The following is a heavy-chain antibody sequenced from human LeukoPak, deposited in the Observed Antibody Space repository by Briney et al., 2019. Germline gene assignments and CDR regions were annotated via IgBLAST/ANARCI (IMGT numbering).Heavy chain of an antibody. Sequence: GGSLRLSCAASGFTFSSYAMTWVRQAPGKGLEWVSTFSGSGSTTYYADSVKGRFTISRDNSKNTVFLQMDSLGAEDTAVYYFTKGYRAIAYWGQGTLVTVSS. V-gene: IGHV3-23*01. CDR2: FSGSGSTT. D-gene: IGHD1-26*01. CDR1: GFTFSSYA. CDR3: TKGYRAIAY. J-gene: IGHJ4*02.